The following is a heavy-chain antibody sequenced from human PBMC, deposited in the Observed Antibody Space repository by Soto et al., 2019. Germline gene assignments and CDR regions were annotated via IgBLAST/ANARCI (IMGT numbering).Heavy chain of an antibody. Sequence: PGGSLRLSCAASGFTFSSYGMHWVRQAPGKGLEWVAVISYDGSNKYYADSVKGRFTISRDDSKNTLYLQMNSLRAEDTAVYYCAKDGCGGDCYSDYYYYVMDVWGQGTKVTVSS. CDR3: AKDGCGGDCYSDYYYYVMDV. CDR2: ISYDGSNK. J-gene: IGHJ6*02. D-gene: IGHD2-21*02. CDR1: GFTFSSYG. V-gene: IGHV3-30*18.